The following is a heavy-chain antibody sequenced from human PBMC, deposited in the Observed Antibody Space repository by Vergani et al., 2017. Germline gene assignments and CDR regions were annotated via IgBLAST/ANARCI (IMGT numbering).Heavy chain of an antibody. CDR1: GGSFSGYY. CDR3: ARVFLGLRRGSWFDP. D-gene: IGHD4/OR15-4a*01. J-gene: IGHJ5*02. V-gene: IGHV4-34*01. Sequence: QVQLQQWGAGLLKPSETLSLTCAVYGGSFSGYYWSWIRQPPGKGLEWIGEINHSGSTNYNPSLKSRVTISVDTSKNQFSLKLSSVTAADTAVYYCARVFLGLRRGSWFDPWGQGTLVTVSS. CDR2: INHSGST.